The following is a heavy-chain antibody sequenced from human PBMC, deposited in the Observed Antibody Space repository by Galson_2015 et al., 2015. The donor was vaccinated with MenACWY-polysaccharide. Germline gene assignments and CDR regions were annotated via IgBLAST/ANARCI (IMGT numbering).Heavy chain of an antibody. CDR2: ISKSGDSI. Sequence: SLRLSCAASGFSLGAWYMSWLRQAPGKGLEWISYISKSGDSIYYGDSVKGRFAISRDNAKNSLYLQLNSLEVEDAAIYYCARGHYGLDVWGQGTTVTVSS. V-gene: IGHV3-11*01. CDR1: GFSLGAWY. J-gene: IGHJ6*02. CDR3: ARGHYGLDV.